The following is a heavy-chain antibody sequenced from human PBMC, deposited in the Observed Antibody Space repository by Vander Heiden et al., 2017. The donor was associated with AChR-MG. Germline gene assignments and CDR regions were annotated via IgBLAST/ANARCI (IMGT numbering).Heavy chain of an antibody. Sequence: QVQLVQSGAEVKKPGSSVKVYCKASGGNFSSYAIRWVRQARGQGLEWMGVIIPIFGTANYAQKFQGRVTITADKSTSTAYMELSSLRSEDTAVYYCAREPSAYCGGDCYPFDYWGQGTLVTVSS. CDR3: AREPSAYCGGDCYPFDY. V-gene: IGHV1-69*06. CDR1: GGNFSSYA. CDR2: IIPIFGTA. D-gene: IGHD2-21*02. J-gene: IGHJ4*02.